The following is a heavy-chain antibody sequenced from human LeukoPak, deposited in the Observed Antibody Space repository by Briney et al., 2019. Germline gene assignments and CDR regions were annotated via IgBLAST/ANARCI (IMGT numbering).Heavy chain of an antibody. Sequence: PGGSLRLSCAASGFTFSSYWMSWVRQAPGKGLEGVANIKQDGSEKYYVDSVKGRFTISRDNAKNSLYLQMNSLRAEDTAVYYCARDRMGATGYFDYWGQGTLVTVSS. J-gene: IGHJ4*02. V-gene: IGHV3-7*01. CDR2: IKQDGSEK. CDR1: GFTFSSYW. D-gene: IGHD1-26*01. CDR3: ARDRMGATGYFDY.